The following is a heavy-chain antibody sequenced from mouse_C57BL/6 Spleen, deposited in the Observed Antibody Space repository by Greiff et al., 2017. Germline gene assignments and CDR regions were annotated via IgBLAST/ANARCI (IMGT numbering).Heavy chain of an antibody. J-gene: IGHJ3*01. Sequence: QVQLQQPGAELVMPGASVKLSCKASGYTFTSYWLHWVQQRPGQGLEWIGEIDPSDSYTNYNQKFKGKSTLTVDKSSSTAYMQLSSLTSEDSAVYYCKIYYYGSSPFAYWGQGTLVTVSA. V-gene: IGHV1-69*01. D-gene: IGHD1-1*01. CDR1: GYTFTSYW. CDR3: KIYYYGSSPFAY. CDR2: IDPSDSYT.